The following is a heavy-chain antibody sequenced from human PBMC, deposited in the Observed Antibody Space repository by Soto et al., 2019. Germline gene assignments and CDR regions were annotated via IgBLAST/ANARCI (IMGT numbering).Heavy chain of an antibody. Sequence: QVQLVQSGTEVKKPGSSVKVSFNASGVTFSNYAVSWVRQAPGQGLEWMGGIIPIFGAAKYAQKFQGRVTITADESTSTCYMEMSSMRSEDTAVYYCARDRALTGQWLIMSGWDYYGMNVWGQGTTVTVSS. CDR3: ARDRALTGQWLIMSGWDYYGMNV. J-gene: IGHJ6*02. CDR2: IIPIFGAA. CDR1: GVTFSNYA. D-gene: IGHD6-19*01. V-gene: IGHV1-69*12.